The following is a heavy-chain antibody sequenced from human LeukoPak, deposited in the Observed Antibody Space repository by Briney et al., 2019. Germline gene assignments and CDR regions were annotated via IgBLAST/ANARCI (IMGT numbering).Heavy chain of an antibody. V-gene: IGHV4-34*01. CDR2: INHSGST. CDR3: ARHIEAAVYYFDY. CDR1: GGSFSGYY. J-gene: IGHJ4*02. D-gene: IGHD6-13*01. Sequence: SETLSLTCAVYGGSFSGYYWSWIRQPPGKGLEWIGEINHSGSTNYNPSLKSRVTISVDTSKNQFSLKLSSVTAADTAVYYCARHIEAAVYYFDYWGQGALVTVSS.